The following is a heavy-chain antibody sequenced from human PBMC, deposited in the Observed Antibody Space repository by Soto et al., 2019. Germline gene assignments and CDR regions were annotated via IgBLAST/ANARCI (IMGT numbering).Heavy chain of an antibody. Sequence: QVQLQESGPGLVKPAQTLSLICTVSGGSISSGDYYCGWIRQHPGKDLEWIGYIHNSGTTYYIPPLKSRVTMSVDTSKNQLSLKVTSVTAADTAVYYCARGVTFGGVIAPRFDPWGQGTLVTVSS. CDR2: IHNSGTT. CDR1: GGSISSGDYY. V-gene: IGHV4-31*03. J-gene: IGHJ5*02. CDR3: ARGVTFGGVIAPRFDP. D-gene: IGHD3-16*02.